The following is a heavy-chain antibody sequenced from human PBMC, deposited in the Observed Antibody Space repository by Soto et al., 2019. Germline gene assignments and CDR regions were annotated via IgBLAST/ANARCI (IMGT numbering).Heavy chain of an antibody. CDR1: GFTFSSYW. D-gene: IGHD3-9*01. V-gene: IGHV3-74*01. CDR3: ARPFYDILTGYYYYYGMDV. Sequence: EVQLVESGGGLVQPGGSLRLSCAASGFTFSSYWMHWVRQAPGKGLVWVSRINSDGSSTSYADSVKGRFTISRDNAKNTLYLQMNSLRAEDTAVYYCARPFYDILTGYYYYYGMDVWGQGTTVTVSS. CDR2: INSDGSST. J-gene: IGHJ6*02.